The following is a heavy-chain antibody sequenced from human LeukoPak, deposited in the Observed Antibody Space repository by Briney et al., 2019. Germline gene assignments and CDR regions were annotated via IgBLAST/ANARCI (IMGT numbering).Heavy chain of an antibody. J-gene: IGHJ4*02. CDR3: ARAQTKNYHFWNGSKDSKYYFDY. D-gene: IGHD3-3*01. CDR1: GFTFSDYY. Sequence: PGGSLRLSCAASGFTFSDYYMSWIRQAPGKGLEWVSYIRSSGSTIYYADSVKGRFTISRDNAKNSLYLQMNSLRAEDTAVYYCARAQTKNYHFWNGSKDSKYYFDYWGQGTLVTVSS. CDR2: IRSSGSTI. V-gene: IGHV3-11*01.